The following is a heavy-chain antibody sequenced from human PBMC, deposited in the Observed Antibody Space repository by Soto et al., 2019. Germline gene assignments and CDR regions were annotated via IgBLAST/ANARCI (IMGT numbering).Heavy chain of an antibody. CDR1: GGSFSGYY. D-gene: IGHD3-3*01. CDR3: ARGRTIFGVIKQYSYYYYMDV. CDR2: INHSGST. J-gene: IGHJ6*03. V-gene: IGHV4-34*01. Sequence: SETLSLTCAVYGGSFSGYYWSWIRQPPGKGLEWIGEINHSGSTNYNPSLKSRVTISVDTSKNQFSLKLSSVTAADTAVYYCARGRTIFGVIKQYSYYYYMDVWGKGTTVTVSS.